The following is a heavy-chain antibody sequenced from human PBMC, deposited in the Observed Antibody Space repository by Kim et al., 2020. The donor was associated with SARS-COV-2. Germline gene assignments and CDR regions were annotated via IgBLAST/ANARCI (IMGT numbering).Heavy chain of an antibody. CDR3: AKLGNWDPREGYFDY. D-gene: IGHD7-27*01. J-gene: IGHJ4*02. Sequence: GGSLRLSCAASGFTFSSYAMSWVRQAPGKGLEWVSAISGSGGSTYYADSVKGRFTISRDNSKNTLYLQMNSLRAEDTAVYYCAKLGNWDPREGYFDYWGQGTLVTVSS. CDR1: GFTFSSYA. CDR2: ISGSGGST. V-gene: IGHV3-23*01.